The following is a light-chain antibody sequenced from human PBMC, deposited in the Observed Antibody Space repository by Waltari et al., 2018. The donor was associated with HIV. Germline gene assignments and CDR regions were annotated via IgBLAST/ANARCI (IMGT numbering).Light chain of an antibody. Sequence: QSALTQPASVSGSPGQSITMSCSGLDSDIGDYNFVSWYQQYPGKAPRLILYDVSSRPSGVSKRFSGSKSGNTASLTISGLQSDDEADYYCCSYSSSTTLYVFGTGTKVTVL. J-gene: IGLJ1*01. CDR3: CSYSSSTTLYV. CDR2: DVS. V-gene: IGLV2-14*03. CDR1: DSDIGDYNF.